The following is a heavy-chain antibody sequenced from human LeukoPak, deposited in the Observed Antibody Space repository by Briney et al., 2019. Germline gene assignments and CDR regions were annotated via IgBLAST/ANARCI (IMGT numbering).Heavy chain of an antibody. Sequence: GGSLRLSCAASGFTFSSYSMNWVRQAPGKGLEWVSSISSSSSYIYHADSVKGRFTISRDNAKNSLYLQMNSLRAEDTAVYYCARAGSSWYDYWGQGTLVTVSS. V-gene: IGHV3-21*01. D-gene: IGHD6-13*01. CDR2: ISSSSSYI. CDR3: ARAGSSWYDY. J-gene: IGHJ4*02. CDR1: GFTFSSYS.